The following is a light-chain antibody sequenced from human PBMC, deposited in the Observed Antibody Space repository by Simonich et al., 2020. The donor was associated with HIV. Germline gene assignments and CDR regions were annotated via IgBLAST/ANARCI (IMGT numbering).Light chain of an antibody. J-gene: IGKJ1*01. CDR1: PSILYSSNNKNY. Sequence: DIVMTQSPDSLAVSLGERATINCKSSPSILYSSNNKNYLTWYQKKPGQPPKLLIYWASTRESGVPDRFRGSGSGTDFTLTISSLQAEDVAVYYCQQYYTTPPTFGQGTKVEIK. CDR2: WAS. V-gene: IGKV4-1*01. CDR3: QQYYTTPPT.